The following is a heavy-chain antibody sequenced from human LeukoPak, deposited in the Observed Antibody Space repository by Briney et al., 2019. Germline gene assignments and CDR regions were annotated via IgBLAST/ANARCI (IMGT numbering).Heavy chain of an antibody. CDR2: INVNSGDT. CDR1: GYTFSAYY. D-gene: IGHD2-15*01. J-gene: IGHJ4*02. CDR3: ARDGGLDF. V-gene: IGHV1-2*02. Sequence: GASVKVSCKASGYTFSAYYIRWLRQAPGQGLEWMGWINVNSGDTNSVPNFQGRVTLTRDMSSNTAYMEVTKLTLDDTAVFYCARDGGLDFWGQGTLVTVSS.